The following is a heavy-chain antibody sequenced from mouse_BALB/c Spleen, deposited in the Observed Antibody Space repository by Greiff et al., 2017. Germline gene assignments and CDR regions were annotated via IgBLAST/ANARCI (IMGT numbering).Heavy chain of an antibody. V-gene: IGHV5-6-5*01. D-gene: IGHD2-4*01. CDR3: ARGGIYYDYDGYAMDY. J-gene: IGHJ4*01. Sequence: EVKLVESGGGLVKPGGSLKLSCAASGFTFSSYAMSWVRQTPEKRLEWVASISSGGSTYYPDSVKGRFTISRDNARNILYLQMSSLRSEDTAMYYCARGGIYYDYDGYAMDYWGQGTSVTVSS. CDR1: GFTFSSYA. CDR2: ISSGGST.